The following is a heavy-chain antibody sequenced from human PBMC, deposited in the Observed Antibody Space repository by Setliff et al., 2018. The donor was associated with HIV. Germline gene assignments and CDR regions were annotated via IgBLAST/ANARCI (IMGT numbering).Heavy chain of an antibody. V-gene: IGHV3-48*01. D-gene: IGHD2-15*01. J-gene: IGHJ4*02. CDR2: IKTDGGTT. CDR1: GFTFKTYS. Sequence: PGGSLRLSCVGSGFTFKTYSMNWLRQAPGKGLEWLSYIKTDGGTTYDADSVERRFTISRDNAKNSLYLVVDNRTVDDTAVYSCARGRCSAAACYFDDWVQGTLGTGSA. CDR3: ARGRCSAAACYFDD.